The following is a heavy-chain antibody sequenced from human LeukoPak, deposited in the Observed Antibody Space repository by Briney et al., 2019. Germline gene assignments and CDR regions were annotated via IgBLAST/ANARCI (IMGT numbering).Heavy chain of an antibody. V-gene: IGHV5-51*01. J-gene: IGHJ4*02. D-gene: IGHD6-19*01. CDR2: IYPGDSDT. CDR3: ARSVAGTEDY. CDR1: GYSFSNYW. Sequence: GESLKISCKGSGYSFSNYWIGWVRQMPGKGLEWMGLIYPGDSDTRYSPSFPGQVTISADKSMSTAYLQWSSLKDSDTAMYYCARSVAGTEDYWGQGTLVTVSS.